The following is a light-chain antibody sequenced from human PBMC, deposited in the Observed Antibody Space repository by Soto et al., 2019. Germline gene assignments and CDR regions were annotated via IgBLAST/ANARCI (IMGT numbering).Light chain of an antibody. CDR3: RSSDSSLSSSV. Sequence: QSVLTQPPSASGAPGQRVTISCTGSGSNIGAGYDVPWYQQLPGTAPKLLIYGNSNRPSGVPDRFSGSKSGTSASLTITGLEAEDEADYYCRSSDSSLSSSVFGGGTQLTVL. CDR2: GNS. J-gene: IGLJ2*01. V-gene: IGLV1-40*01. CDR1: GSNIGAGYD.